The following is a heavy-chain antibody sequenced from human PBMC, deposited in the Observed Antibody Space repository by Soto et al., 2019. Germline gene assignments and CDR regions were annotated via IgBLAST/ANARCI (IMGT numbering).Heavy chain of an antibody. CDR3: ARDQEGSSYCYYYYGMDV. Sequence: EXSVKVSCKASVYSFTSYGISWVRQAPGQGLEWMGWISAYNGNTNYAQKLQGRVTMTTDTSTSTAYMELRSLRSDDTAVYYCARDQEGSSYCYYYYGMDVWGQGTTVTVSS. CDR2: ISAYNGNT. V-gene: IGHV1-18*01. J-gene: IGHJ6*02. CDR1: VYSFTSYG.